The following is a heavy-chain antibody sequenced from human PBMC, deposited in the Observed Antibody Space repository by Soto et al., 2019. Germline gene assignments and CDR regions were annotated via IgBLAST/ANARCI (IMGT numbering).Heavy chain of an antibody. J-gene: IGHJ4*02. CDR1: GGSFSCYY. CDR2: IYHGGST. V-gene: IGHV4-34*01. Sequence: SETLSLTCAVYGGSFSCYYWSWIRQPPGKGLEWIGEIYHGGSTDYNPSLKSRVTISLDTSKNQFSLKLTSVTAADTAVYYCARHCSNGVCYKAFDYWGQGALVTVSS. D-gene: IGHD2-8*01. CDR3: ARHCSNGVCYKAFDY.